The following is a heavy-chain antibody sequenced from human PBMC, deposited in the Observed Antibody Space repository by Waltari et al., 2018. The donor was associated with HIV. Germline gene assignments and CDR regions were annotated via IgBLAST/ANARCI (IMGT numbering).Heavy chain of an antibody. CDR3: ARENTDYYDSSGYYDY. V-gene: IGHV3-33*01. D-gene: IGHD3-22*01. CDR1: GFTFSSYG. J-gene: IGHJ4*02. Sequence: QVQLVESGGGVVQPGRSLRLSCAASGFTFSSYGMHWVRQAPGKGLEWVAVIWYDGSNKYYADAVKGRFTISRDNSKNTLYLQMNSLRAEDTAVYYCARENTDYYDSSGYYDYWGQGTLVTVSS. CDR2: IWYDGSNK.